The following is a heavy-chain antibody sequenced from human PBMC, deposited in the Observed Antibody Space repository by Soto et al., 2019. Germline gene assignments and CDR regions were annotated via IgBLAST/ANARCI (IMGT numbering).Heavy chain of an antibody. D-gene: IGHD5-12*01. CDR1: GGSISSGGYS. CDR3: ARRRGFPYYYGMDV. V-gene: IGHV4-30-2*01. J-gene: IGHJ6*02. Sequence: QLQLQESGSGLVKPSQTLSLTCAVSGGSISSGGYSWSWIRQPPGKGLAWIGYIYHSGRTYYNPSLKSRVTISVDRSKNQFSLKLSSVTAADTAVYYCARRRGFPYYYGMDVWGQGTTVTVSS. CDR2: IYHSGRT.